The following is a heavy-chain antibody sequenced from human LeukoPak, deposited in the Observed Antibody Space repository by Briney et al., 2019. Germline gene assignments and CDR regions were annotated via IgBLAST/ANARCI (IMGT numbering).Heavy chain of an antibody. J-gene: IGHJ4*02. CDR3: AKTRDYESAY. Sequence: GGSLRLSCAASGVTFSSYAMSWVRQAPGKGLEWVSAIVGSGGSTYYGDSVKGRFTISRDNSKNTLYLQMNSLRAEDTAVYYCAKTRDYESAYWGQGTLVTVSS. D-gene: IGHD3-16*01. V-gene: IGHV3-23*01. CDR2: IVGSGGST. CDR1: GVTFSSYA.